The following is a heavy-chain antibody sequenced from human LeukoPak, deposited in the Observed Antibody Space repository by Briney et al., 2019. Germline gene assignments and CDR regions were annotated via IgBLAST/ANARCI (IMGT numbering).Heavy chain of an antibody. V-gene: IGHV4-31*03. CDR3: ARDYCSSTSCPPGHYYYYMDV. D-gene: IGHD2-2*01. Sequence: SQTLSLTCTVSGGSISSGGYYWSWIRQHPGKGLEWIGYIYYSGSTYYNPSLKSRVTISVDTSKNQFSLKLSSVTAADTAVYYCARDYCSSTSCPPGHYYYYMDVWGKGTTVTVSS. CDR2: IYYSGST. J-gene: IGHJ6*03. CDR1: GGSISSGGYY.